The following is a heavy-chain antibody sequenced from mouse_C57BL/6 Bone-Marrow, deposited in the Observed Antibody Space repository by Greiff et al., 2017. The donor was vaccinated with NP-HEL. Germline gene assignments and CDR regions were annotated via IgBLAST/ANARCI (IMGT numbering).Heavy chain of an antibody. CDR1: GFSLSTFGMG. CDR2: IWWDDDT. V-gene: IGHV8-8*01. Sequence: QVTLKVSGPGILQPSQTLSLTCSFSGFSLSTFGMGVGWIRQPSGKGLEWLAHIWWDDDTYYNPALKSRLTISKDTSKNQVFLKIANVDTADTATYYCARKVYYGNFYAMDYWGQGTSVTVSS. CDR3: ARKVYYGNFYAMDY. D-gene: IGHD2-1*01. J-gene: IGHJ4*01.